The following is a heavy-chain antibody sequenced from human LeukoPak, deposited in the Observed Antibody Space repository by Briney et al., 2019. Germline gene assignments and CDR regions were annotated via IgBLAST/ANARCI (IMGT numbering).Heavy chain of an antibody. Sequence: ASVKVSCKTSGYSFTSYNLHWVRQAPGQGLEWMGWINSNSADTNYAQNFQGRVTMTRDTSISTAYMELSRLRSDDTALYYCARIGISARGTNFHHWGQGTLVTVSS. CDR1: GYSFTSYN. CDR3: ARIGISARGTNFHH. D-gene: IGHD6-13*01. V-gene: IGHV1-2*02. J-gene: IGHJ1*01. CDR2: INSNSADT.